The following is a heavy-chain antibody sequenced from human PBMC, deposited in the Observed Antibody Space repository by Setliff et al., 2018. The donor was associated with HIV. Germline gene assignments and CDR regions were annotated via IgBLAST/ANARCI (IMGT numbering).Heavy chain of an antibody. Sequence: LSLTCTVSGGSIDISDYCWGWVRQPPGKGLEWIGSICHSGRSYYNPSLKSRLTISVDTSKNQFSLKMTSVTAADTAVYYCATEEGTTVHRIDFWGQGTLVTVSS. CDR1: GGSIDISDYC. CDR3: ATEEGTTVHRIDF. CDR2: ICHSGRS. V-gene: IGHV4-39*07. D-gene: IGHD4-17*01. J-gene: IGHJ4*02.